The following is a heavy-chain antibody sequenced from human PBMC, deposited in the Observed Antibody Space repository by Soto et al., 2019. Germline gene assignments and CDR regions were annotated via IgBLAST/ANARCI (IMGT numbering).Heavy chain of an antibody. CDR1: DSAISGSRYY. J-gene: IGHJ6*03. CDR2: IYYSGST. Sequence: SETVCQTGTVSDSAISGSRYYCGRIRQPPGEGLEWIGSIYYSGSTYYNPSLKSRVTISVDTSKNQFSLKLSSVTAADTAVYYCASIAYYDFWRRSGSPYYMDVWGKGTTVTVSS. V-gene: IGHV4-39*01. D-gene: IGHD3-3*01. CDR3: ASIAYYDFWRRSGSPYYMDV.